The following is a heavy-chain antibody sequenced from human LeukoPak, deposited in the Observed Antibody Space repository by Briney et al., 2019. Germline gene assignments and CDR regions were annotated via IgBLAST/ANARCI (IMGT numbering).Heavy chain of an antibody. D-gene: IGHD2-15*01. J-gene: IGHJ6*02. CDR1: GYTFTSYG. CDR2: ISAYNGNT. V-gene: IGHV1-18*01. CDR3: ARDEVVAAPNYFGMVV. Sequence: GASVKVSCKASGYTFTSYGISWVRQAPGQGLEWMGWISAYNGNTNYAQKLQGRVPLTRDTSLSTAYMELSNLRSDDTAVYYCARDEVVAAPNYFGMVVWGQGTTVSVSS.